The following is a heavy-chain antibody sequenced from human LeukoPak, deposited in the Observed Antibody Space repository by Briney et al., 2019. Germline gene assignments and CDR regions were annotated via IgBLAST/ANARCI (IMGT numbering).Heavy chain of an antibody. Sequence: GGSLRLSCAASGFTFSSYGMHWVRQAPGKGLEWVAFIRYDGSNKYYADSVKGRFTISRDNSKNTLYLQMNSLRAEDTAVYHCAKHRGYQLNWFDPWGQGTLVTVSS. V-gene: IGHV3-30*02. CDR3: AKHRGYQLNWFDP. J-gene: IGHJ5*02. CDR1: GFTFSSYG. CDR2: IRYDGSNK. D-gene: IGHD5-18*01.